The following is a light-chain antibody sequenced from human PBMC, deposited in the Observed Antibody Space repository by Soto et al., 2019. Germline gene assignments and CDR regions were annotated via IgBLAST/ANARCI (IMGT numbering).Light chain of an antibody. J-gene: IGKJ3*01. V-gene: IGKV1-39*01. CDR2: AAS. CDR3: QQSSSAPLT. Sequence: DIQMTQSPSSLSASEGDRVTITCRASQSVNTYLNWYQHKPGTAPKLLIYAASSLQSGVPSRFSGSGSGTEFTLTISSLQPEDSAVYYCQQSSSAPLTFGPGTKVDIK. CDR1: QSVNTY.